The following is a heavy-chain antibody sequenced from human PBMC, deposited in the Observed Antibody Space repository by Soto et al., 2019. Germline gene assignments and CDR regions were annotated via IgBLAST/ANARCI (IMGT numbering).Heavy chain of an antibody. CDR1: GGTFSSYA. J-gene: IGHJ6*02. CDR2: IIPIFGTA. CDR3: AGGYDYYYYGMDV. Sequence: SVKVSCKASGGTFSSYAISWVRQAPGQGLEWMGGIIPIFGTANYAQKFQGRVTITADKSTSTAYMELSSLRSEDTAVYYRAGGYDYYYYGMDVWGQGTTVSVS. D-gene: IGHD5-12*01. V-gene: IGHV1-69*06.